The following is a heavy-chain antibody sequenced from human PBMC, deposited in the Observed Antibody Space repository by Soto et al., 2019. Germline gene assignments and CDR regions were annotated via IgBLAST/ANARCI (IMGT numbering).Heavy chain of an antibody. J-gene: IGHJ2*01. CDR2: INTNTGNP. Sequence: ASVKVSCKASGYTFTSYAMNWVRQAPGQGLEWMGWINTNTGNPTYAQGFTGRFVFSLDTSVSTAYLQISSLKAEDTAVYYCARDRREYSSSFWYFDLWGRGTLVTVSS. CDR1: GYTFTSYA. V-gene: IGHV7-4-1*02. D-gene: IGHD6-6*01. CDR3: ARDRREYSSSFWYFDL.